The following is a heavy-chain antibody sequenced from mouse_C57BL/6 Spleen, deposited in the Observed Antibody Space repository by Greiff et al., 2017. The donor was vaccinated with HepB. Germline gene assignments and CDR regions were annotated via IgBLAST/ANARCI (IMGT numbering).Heavy chain of an antibody. D-gene: IGHD2-4*01. Sequence: EVMLVESGGDLVKPGGSLKLSCAASGFTFSSYGMSWVRQTPDKRLEWVATISSGGSYTYYPDSVKWRFTIYRDNAKNPLYLQMSSLKSEDTAMYYCARRGDYDGFDDWGQGTTLTVSA. J-gene: IGHJ2*01. CDR2: ISSGGSYT. CDR1: GFTFSSYG. CDR3: ARRGDYDGFDD. V-gene: IGHV5-6*02.